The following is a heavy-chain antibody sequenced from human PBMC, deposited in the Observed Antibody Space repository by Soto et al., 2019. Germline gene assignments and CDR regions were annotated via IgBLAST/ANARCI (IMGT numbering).Heavy chain of an antibody. CDR1: GFSLSNPRMG. D-gene: IGHD2-2*01. CDR2: IFSNDEK. V-gene: IGHV2-26*01. CDR3: ARLGCISTSCHPSRYYYYYMDV. J-gene: IGHJ6*03. Sequence: GSGPTLVNPTETLTLTCTVSGFSLSNPRMGVSWIRQPPGKALEWLAHIFSNDEKSYSTSLNSRLTISKDTSKSQVVLTMTNLDPVDTATYYCARLGCISTSCHPSRYYYYYMDVWGKGTTVTVSS.